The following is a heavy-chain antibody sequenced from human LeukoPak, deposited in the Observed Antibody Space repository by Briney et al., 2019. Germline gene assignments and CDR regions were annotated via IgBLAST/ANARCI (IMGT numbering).Heavy chain of an antibody. CDR3: AKCDDSCYANAFYI. J-gene: IGHJ3*02. V-gene: IGHV3-23*01. CDR2: ISGSGDDT. Sequence: PGGSLRLSCAASGFTFRRNAMAWVRQAPGKGLDWVSAISGSGDDTEYADSVKGRFTISRDNSKNTLYLQMNSLRAEDTAVYYCAKCDDSCYANAFYIWGQGTVVTVSS. D-gene: IGHD3-16*01. CDR1: GFTFRRNA.